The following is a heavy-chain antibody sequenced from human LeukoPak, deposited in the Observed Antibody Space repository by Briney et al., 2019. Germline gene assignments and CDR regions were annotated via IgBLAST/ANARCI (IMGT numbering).Heavy chain of an antibody. CDR3: ARDSGDGYNALDY. J-gene: IGHJ4*02. D-gene: IGHD5-24*01. CDR1: GGSISSGDYY. Sequence: PSETLSLTCTVSGGSISSGDYYWSWIRQPPGTGLEWIGYIYYSGSTYYNPSLKSRVTISVGTSKNQFSLKLSSVTAADTAVYYCARDSGDGYNALDYWGQGTLVTVSS. V-gene: IGHV4-30-4*02. CDR2: IYYSGST.